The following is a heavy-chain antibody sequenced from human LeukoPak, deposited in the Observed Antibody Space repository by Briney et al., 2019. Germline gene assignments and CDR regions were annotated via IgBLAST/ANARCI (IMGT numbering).Heavy chain of an antibody. Sequence: GGSLRLSCAASGFTVSSNYMSWVRQAPGKGLEWVSVIYSGGSTYYADSVKGRFTISRDNSKNTLYLQMNSLRAEDTAVYYCAKDGTYYYGSGSYYNPNYYFDYWGQGTLVTVSS. CDR3: AKDGTYYYGSGSYYNPNYYFDY. D-gene: IGHD3-10*01. V-gene: IGHV3-66*01. CDR2: IYSGGST. J-gene: IGHJ4*02. CDR1: GFTVSSNY.